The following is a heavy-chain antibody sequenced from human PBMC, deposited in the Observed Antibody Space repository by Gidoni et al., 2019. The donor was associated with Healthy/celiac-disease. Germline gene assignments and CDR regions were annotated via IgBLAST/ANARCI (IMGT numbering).Heavy chain of an antibody. J-gene: IGHJ3*02. CDR3: AMVGATTGGGAFDI. Sequence: QVQLQESGPGLVKPSETLSLTCTVAGGSISSYSWSWIRPPAGKGLEWIGRIYTSGSTNYNPSRKSRVTMSVDTSKNQFSLKLSSVTAADTAVYYCAMVGATTGGGAFDIWGQGTMVTVSS. CDR2: IYTSGST. D-gene: IGHD1-26*01. V-gene: IGHV4-4*07. CDR1: GGSISSYS.